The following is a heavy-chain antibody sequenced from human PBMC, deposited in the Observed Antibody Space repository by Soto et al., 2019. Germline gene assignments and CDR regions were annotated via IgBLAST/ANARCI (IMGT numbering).Heavy chain of an antibody. J-gene: IGHJ6*02. V-gene: IGHV5-10-1*01. CDR2: IDPYDSYT. D-gene: IGHD3-16*01. CDR3: ARLGGDNGDYYYYYGMDV. CDR1: GYNFNNYW. Sequence: GESLKISCKGSGYNFNNYWVNWVRQMPGKGLEWMGRIDPYDSYTNYSPSFQGHVTISVDTSSSTAYLQWSSLKASDTAMYYCARLGGDNGDYYYYYGMDVWGQGTTVTVSS.